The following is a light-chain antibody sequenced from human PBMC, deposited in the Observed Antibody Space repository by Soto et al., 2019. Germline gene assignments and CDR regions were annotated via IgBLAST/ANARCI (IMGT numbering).Light chain of an antibody. CDR2: GAS. CDR3: QQYVTSPRT. Sequence: ELVLTHSPGTLSLSPWERATLSCRASQSVSSSYLAWYQQEPGQAPRLLIYGASSRATGIPDRFSGSGSGTDFTLTISRLEPEDFAVYYCQQYVTSPRTFGQGTKVDIK. J-gene: IGKJ1*01. CDR1: QSVSSSY. V-gene: IGKV3-20*01.